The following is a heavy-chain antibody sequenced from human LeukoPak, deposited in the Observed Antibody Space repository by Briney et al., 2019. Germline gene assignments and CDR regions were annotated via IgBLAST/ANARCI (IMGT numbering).Heavy chain of an antibody. CDR3: AKSFSSSWREFDP. V-gene: IGHV3-30*04. D-gene: IGHD6-13*01. Sequence: PGRSLRLSCAASGFIFSSYAMHWVRQAPGKGLEWVAVVSYDGNNKYYADSVKGRFTISRDNSKNTVDLQMNSLRVEDTAVYYCAKSFSSSWREFDPWGQGTLVTVSS. J-gene: IGHJ5*02. CDR2: VSYDGNNK. CDR1: GFIFSSYA.